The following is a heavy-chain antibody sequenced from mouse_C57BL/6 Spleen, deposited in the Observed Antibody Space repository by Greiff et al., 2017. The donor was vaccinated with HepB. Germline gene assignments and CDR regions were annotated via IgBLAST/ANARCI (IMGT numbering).Heavy chain of an antibody. CDR2: IWTGGGT. CDR1: GFSLTSYA. V-gene: IGHV2-9-1*01. CDR3: ARESLITTVVAPHFDY. D-gene: IGHD1-1*01. J-gene: IGHJ2*01. Sequence: VKLVESGPGLVAPSQSLSITCTVSGFSLTSYAISWVRQPPGKGLEWLGVIWTGGGTNYNSALKSRLSISKDNSKSQVFLKMNSLQTDDTARYYCARESLITTVVAPHFDYWGQGTTLTVSS.